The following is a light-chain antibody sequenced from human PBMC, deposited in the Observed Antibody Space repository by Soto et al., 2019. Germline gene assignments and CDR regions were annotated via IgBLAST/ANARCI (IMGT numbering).Light chain of an antibody. V-gene: IGLV1-47*02. CDR2: SNN. Sequence: QSVLTQPPSASGTPGQRVTISCSGSSFNIGSNYVYWYQQLPGTAPKLLIYSNNQRPSGVPDRFSGSKSGTSASLAISGLRSEDEADYYCAAWDDSLSGDVFGTGTKVTVL. J-gene: IGLJ1*01. CDR1: SFNIGSNY. CDR3: AAWDDSLSGDV.